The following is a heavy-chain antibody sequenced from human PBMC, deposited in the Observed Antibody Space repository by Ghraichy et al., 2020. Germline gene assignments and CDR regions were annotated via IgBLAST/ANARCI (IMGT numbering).Heavy chain of an antibody. D-gene: IGHD3-10*01. CDR1: GGSISSTDYY. J-gene: IGHJ4*02. CDR3: ARSYGSYVD. Sequence: SETLSLTCTVSGGSISSTDYYCNWIRQSPGKGLEWIGGIYYTGGTYYNPSLKSRVTISVDTSKNQFSLNLGSVTAADTAVYYCARSYGSYVDWGQGTLVTVSS. CDR2: IYYTGGT. V-gene: IGHV4-39*01.